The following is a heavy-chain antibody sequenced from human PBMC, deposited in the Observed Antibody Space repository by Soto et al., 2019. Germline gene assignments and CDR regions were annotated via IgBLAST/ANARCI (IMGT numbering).Heavy chain of an antibody. J-gene: IGHJ4*02. D-gene: IGHD1-26*01. Sequence: GGSLRLSCAVSGFPFSSYAMSSVRQAPGKGLEWVSAISGSGGSTYYADSVKGRFTISRDNSKNTLYLQMNSLRAEDTAVYYCAKDERIVGATSDYWGQGTLVTVSS. V-gene: IGHV3-23*01. CDR3: AKDERIVGATSDY. CDR1: GFPFSSYA. CDR2: ISGSGGST.